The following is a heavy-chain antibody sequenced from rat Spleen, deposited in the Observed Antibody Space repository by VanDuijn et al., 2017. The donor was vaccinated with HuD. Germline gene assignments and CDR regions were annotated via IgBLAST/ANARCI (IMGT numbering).Heavy chain of an antibody. CDR3: ARSVFDY. CDR1: GFTFGKFA. V-gene: IGHV5-29*01. J-gene: IGHJ2*01. CDR2: INYDGSRT. Sequence: EVQLVESGGGLVQPRRSLKLSCAASGFTFGKFAMAWVRQAPTKGLEWVATINYDGSRTYYRDSVKGRFTISRDNATSTLYLQMDSLRSEDTATYYCARSVFDYWGQGVMVTVSS.